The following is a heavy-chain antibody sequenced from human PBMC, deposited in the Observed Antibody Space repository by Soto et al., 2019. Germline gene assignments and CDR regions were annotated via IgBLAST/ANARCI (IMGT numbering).Heavy chain of an antibody. V-gene: IGHV1-3*05. CDR3: ARVCVMEQLAPPFSY. CDR1: GYTFTSYA. CDR2: INAGNGNT. J-gene: IGHJ4*02. Sequence: QVQLVQSGAEEKKPGASVKVSCKASGYTFTSYAMHWVRQAPGQRLEWMGWINAGNGNTKYSQKFQGRFTITRDTPASTSYMELSSLRSEDTAVYYCARVCVMEQLAPPFSYWGQGTLVTVSS. D-gene: IGHD6-6*01.